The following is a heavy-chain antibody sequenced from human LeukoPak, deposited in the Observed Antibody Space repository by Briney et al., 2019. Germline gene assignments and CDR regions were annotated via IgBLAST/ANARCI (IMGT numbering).Heavy chain of an antibody. CDR1: GDSISTSSYY. Sequence: PSETLSLTCSVSGDSISTSSYYWGWIRQPPGKGLEWIGTIYYSGSTYYNPSLTSRVTISVDTSKNQFSLKLSSVTAADTAVYYCARHKDYYYSYMDVWGKGTTVTIFS. J-gene: IGHJ6*03. CDR3: ARHKDYYYSYMDV. CDR2: IYYSGST. V-gene: IGHV4-39*01.